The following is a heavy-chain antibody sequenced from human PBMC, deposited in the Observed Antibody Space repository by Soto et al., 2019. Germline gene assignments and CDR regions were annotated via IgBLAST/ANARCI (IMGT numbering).Heavy chain of an antibody. D-gene: IGHD3-10*01. CDR1: GGSISSYY. Sequence: PSETLSLTCTVSGGSISSYYWSWIRQPPGKGLEWIGYIYYSGSTNYNPSLKSRVTISVDTSKNQLSLKLSSVTAADTAVYYCARDDSGSYSFRAFDIWGQGTMVTVSS. CDR2: IYYSGST. V-gene: IGHV4-59*01. CDR3: ARDDSGSYSFRAFDI. J-gene: IGHJ3*02.